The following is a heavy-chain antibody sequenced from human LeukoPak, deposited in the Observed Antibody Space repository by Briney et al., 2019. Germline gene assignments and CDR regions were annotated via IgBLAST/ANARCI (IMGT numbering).Heavy chain of an antibody. J-gene: IGHJ4*02. V-gene: IGHV4-59*01. CDR2: IYYSGST. CDR1: GGSISSYY. D-gene: IGHD1/OR15-1a*01. CDR3: ARGQIKTTFDY. Sequence: NSSETLSLTCTVSGGSISSYYWSWIRQPPGKGLEWIGYIYYSGSTNYNPSLKSRVTISVDTSKNQFSLKLNSVTAADTAVYYCARGQIKTTFDYWGQGTLVTVSS.